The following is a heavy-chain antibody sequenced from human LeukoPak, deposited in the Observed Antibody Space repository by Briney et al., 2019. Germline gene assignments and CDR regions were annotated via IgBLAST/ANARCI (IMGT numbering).Heavy chain of an antibody. D-gene: IGHD6-19*01. J-gene: IGHJ4*02. CDR2: IYYSGST. Sequence: SETLSLTCTVSGGSISSYYWSWIRQPPGKGLEWIGYIYYSGSTNYNPSLKSRVTISVDTSKNQFSLKLSSVTAADTAVYYCARQSAMAGFDYWGQGTLVTVSS. V-gene: IGHV4-59*08. CDR1: GGSISSYY. CDR3: ARQSAMAGFDY.